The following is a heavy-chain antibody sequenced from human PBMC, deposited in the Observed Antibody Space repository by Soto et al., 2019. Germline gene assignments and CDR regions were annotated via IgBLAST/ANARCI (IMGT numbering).Heavy chain of an antibody. Sequence: XVKFSSNAPGCTFSIYAISRVRQAPGQGLEWMGGIIPIFGTANYAQKFQGRVTITADESTSTAYMELSSLRSEDTAVYYCAIGSGYGFDYWGQGTLVTVSS. CDR3: AIGSGYGFDY. D-gene: IGHD3-22*01. V-gene: IGHV1-69*13. CDR1: GCTFSIYA. CDR2: IIPIFGTA. J-gene: IGHJ4*02.